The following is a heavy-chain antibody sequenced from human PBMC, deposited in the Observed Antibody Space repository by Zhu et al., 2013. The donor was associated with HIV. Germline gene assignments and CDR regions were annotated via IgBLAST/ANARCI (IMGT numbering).Heavy chain of an antibody. D-gene: IGHD6-13*01. V-gene: IGHV1-69*01. CDR1: GGAFRSYS. CDR3: ATAIAAAGMGKYFQN. Sequence: QVQLVQSEAEVKRPGSSVKVSCRVSGGAFRSYSISWVRQAPGQGLEWMGGIIPSLKTPDYAQRFQGRVTLTADETTSTAYLDMNILRLEDTAVYCCATAIAAAGMGKYFQNWGQGTLVTVSS. CDR2: IIPSLKTP. J-gene: IGHJ1*01.